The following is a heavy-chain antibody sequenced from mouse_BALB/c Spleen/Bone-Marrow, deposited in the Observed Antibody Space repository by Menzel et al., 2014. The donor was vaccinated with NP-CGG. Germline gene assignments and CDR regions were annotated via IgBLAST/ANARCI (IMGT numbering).Heavy chain of an antibody. J-gene: IGHJ4*01. V-gene: IGHV1-20*02. CDR1: GYSFTGYF. Sequence: EVMLVESGPELVKPGASVKISCKASGYSFTGYFMNWVMQSHGKSLEWIGRINPYNGDTFHNQKFKGKATLTVDRSSSTAHMELRSLASEDSAVYYCARGGSLRAMDYWGQGTSVTVSS. D-gene: IGHD2-1*01. CDR2: INPYNGDT. CDR3: ARGGSLRAMDY.